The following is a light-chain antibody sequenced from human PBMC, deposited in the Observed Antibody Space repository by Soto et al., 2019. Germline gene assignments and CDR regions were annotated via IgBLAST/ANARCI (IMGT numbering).Light chain of an antibody. CDR1: QSISVW. V-gene: IGKV1-5*03. CDR3: QQYNSYSRT. J-gene: IGKJ1*01. CDR2: KAS. Sequence: DIQMTQSPSTLSASVGDRVTITCRASQSISVWLAWYQQKQGKAPKLLIYKASSLESGVPSRFSGSGSGTEFTLTISSLQPDDFATYYCQQYNSYSRTFGQGTKVEIK.